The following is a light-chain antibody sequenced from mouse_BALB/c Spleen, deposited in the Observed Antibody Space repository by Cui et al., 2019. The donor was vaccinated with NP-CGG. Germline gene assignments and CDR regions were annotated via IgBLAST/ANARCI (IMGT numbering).Light chain of an antibody. Sequence: QAVVTQESALTISPGETVTLTCRSSTGAVTTSNYANWVQEKPDHLFTGLIGGTNNRAPGVPARFSGSLIGDKAALTITGAQTEDEALYFCALWYSNHWVFGGGTKLTV. V-gene: IGLV1*01. CDR2: GTN. CDR3: ALWYSNHWV. CDR1: TGAVTTSNY. J-gene: IGLJ1*01.